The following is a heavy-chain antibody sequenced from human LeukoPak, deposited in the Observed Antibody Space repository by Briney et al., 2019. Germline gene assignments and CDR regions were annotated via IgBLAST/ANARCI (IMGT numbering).Heavy chain of an antibody. CDR1: GYTFTDYY. CDR2: INPNSGGT. Sequence: GASVTVSCKASGYTFTDYYMHWVRQAPGQGLEWMGWINPNSGGTNYAQKFQGRVTMTRDTSISTAYMELSRLRSDDTAVIYCAREEVIAAAGPTLDYWGQGALVTVSS. D-gene: IGHD6-13*01. CDR3: AREEVIAAAGPTLDY. V-gene: IGHV1-2*02. J-gene: IGHJ4*02.